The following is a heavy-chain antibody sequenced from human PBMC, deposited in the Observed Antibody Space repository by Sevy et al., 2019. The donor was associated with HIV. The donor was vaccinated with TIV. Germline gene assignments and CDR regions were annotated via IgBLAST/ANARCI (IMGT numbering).Heavy chain of an antibody. V-gene: IGHV3-7*04. CDR1: GISISSHW. Sequence: GGSLRLSCVGSGISISSHWMNWVRQSPGKGLEWVANINQDGSEIYYVDSVKGRFTISRGNAKNSGYLQMHSLRVEDSGFYYCARAMGVWGQGTTVTVSS. CDR2: INQDGSEI. CDR3: ARAMGV. J-gene: IGHJ6*02.